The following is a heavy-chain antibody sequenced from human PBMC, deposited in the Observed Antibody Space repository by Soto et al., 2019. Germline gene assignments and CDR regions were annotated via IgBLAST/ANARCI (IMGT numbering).Heavy chain of an antibody. CDR2: INTYNGNT. CDR3: AREPHPPLFDS. J-gene: IGHJ4*02. CDR1: GYTFSNYG. V-gene: IGHV1-18*01. Sequence: QVQLVQSGAEVKKPGASVKVSCKTSGYTFSNYGISWLRQAPGQGLEWMGWINTYNGNTNYPQNLQGRVTMTTDTTTTTAYMELRSLRSGDTAVYYCAREPHPPLFDSWGQGTLVTVSS.